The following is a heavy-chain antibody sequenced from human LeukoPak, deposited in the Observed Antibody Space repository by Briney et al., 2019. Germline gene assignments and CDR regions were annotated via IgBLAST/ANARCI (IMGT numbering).Heavy chain of an antibody. J-gene: IGHJ4*02. CDR2: IYHSGST. D-gene: IGHD6-19*01. Sequence: PSETLSLTCAVSGYSISSGYYWGWIRQPPGKGLERIGSIYHSGSTYYNPSLKSRVTISVDTSKNQFSLKLSSVTAADTAVYYCARTRQWLEYYFDYWGQGTLVTVSS. CDR1: GYSISSGYY. CDR3: ARTRQWLEYYFDY. V-gene: IGHV4-38-2*01.